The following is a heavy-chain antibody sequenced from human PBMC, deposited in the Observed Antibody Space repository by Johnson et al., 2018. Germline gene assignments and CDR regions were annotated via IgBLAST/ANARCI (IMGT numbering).Heavy chain of an antibody. CDR1: GFTFSSYG. D-gene: IGHD5-24*01. V-gene: IGHV3-30*03. CDR3: ARNGPMADNYFDF. J-gene: IGHJ4*02. CDR2: ISYDGSNK. Sequence: QVQLVESGGGVVQPGRSLRLSCAASGFTFSSYGMHWVRQAPGKGLEWVAVISYDGSNKYYADSVQGRFTISRDTSRNTLYLQMNGLRAEDTAVYDRARNGPMADNYFDFWGQGTLVTVSS.